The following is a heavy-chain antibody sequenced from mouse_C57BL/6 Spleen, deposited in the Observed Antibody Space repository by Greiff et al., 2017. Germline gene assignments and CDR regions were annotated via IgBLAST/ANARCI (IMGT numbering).Heavy chain of an antibody. J-gene: IGHJ3*01. D-gene: IGHD2-4*01. CDR2: ISSGGSYT. V-gene: IGHV5-6*01. CDR3: ARRTYDYGGWFAY. CDR1: GFTFSSYG. Sequence: EVQLVESGGDLVKPGGSLKLSCAASGFTFSSYGMSWVRQTPDKRLEWVATISSGGSYTYYPDSVKGRFTISRDNAKNTLYLQMSSLKSEDTAMYYCARRTYDYGGWFAYWGQGTLVTVSA.